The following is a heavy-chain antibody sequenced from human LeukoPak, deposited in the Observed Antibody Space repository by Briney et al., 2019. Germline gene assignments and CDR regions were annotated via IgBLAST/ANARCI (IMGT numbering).Heavy chain of an antibody. D-gene: IGHD3-10*01. V-gene: IGHV4-38-2*02. J-gene: IGHJ4*02. CDR2: IYHSGTT. Sequence: SETLSLTCTVSNYSITSGYYWGWIRQPPGKGLEWIGNIYHSGTTYYNPSLKSRVTISVDRSQNQFSLKLSSVTAADTAVYYCARNVGYYYGSGSYSFDYRGQGTLVTVSS. CDR1: NYSITSGYY. CDR3: ARNVGYYYGSGSYSFDY.